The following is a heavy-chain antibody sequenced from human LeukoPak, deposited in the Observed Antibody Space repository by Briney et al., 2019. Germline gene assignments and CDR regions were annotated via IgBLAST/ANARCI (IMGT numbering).Heavy chain of an antibody. J-gene: IGHJ4*02. CDR1: GFTFSSYG. V-gene: IGHV3-23*01. CDR2: ISGSGGST. CDR3: AKEGSIAVAGEFDY. Sequence: GGSLRLSCAASGFTFSSYGMNWVRQAPGKGLEWVSAISGSGGSTYYADSVKGRFTISRDNSKNTLYLQMNSLRAEDTAVYYCAKEGSIAVAGEFDYWGQGTLVTVSS. D-gene: IGHD6-19*01.